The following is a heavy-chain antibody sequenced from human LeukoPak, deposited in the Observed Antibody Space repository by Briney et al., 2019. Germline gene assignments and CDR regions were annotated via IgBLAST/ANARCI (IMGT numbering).Heavy chain of an antibody. D-gene: IGHD2-2*01. J-gene: IGHJ4*02. CDR2: INPNSGGT. CDR3: ARAGYCSSTSCYPDY. V-gene: IGHV1-2*02. Sequence: GASVKVSCKASGYTFTGYYMHWVRQAPGQGLEWMGWINPNSGGTNYAQKFQGRVTMTRDTSISTAYMELSRPRSDDTAVYYCARAGYCSSTSCYPDYWGQGTLVTVSS. CDR1: GYTFTGYY.